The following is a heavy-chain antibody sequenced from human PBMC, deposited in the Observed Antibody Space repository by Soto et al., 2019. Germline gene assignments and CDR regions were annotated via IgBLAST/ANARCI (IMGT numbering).Heavy chain of an antibody. Sequence: QVQLVQSGAEVKKPGSSVKVSCKAFVGTFSTYAVSWVRQAPGQGLEWVGGIIPSTGSTNHAQKFQGRVTITADESTRTVYMELTSLRSDDTDVYYCARGGSSSDYWGQGTLVTVSS. CDR1: VGTFSTYA. CDR3: ARGGSSSDY. V-gene: IGHV1-69*12. CDR2: IIPSTGST. D-gene: IGHD6-13*01. J-gene: IGHJ4*02.